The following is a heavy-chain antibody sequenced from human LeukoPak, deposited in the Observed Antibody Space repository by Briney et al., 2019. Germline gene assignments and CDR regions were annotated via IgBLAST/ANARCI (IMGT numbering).Heavy chain of an antibody. CDR3: ARAYYYDSSAYYFDY. CDR1: GYTFNAYH. CDR2: INPNSGDT. D-gene: IGHD3-22*01. Sequence: ASVKVSCKASGYTFNAYHMHWVRQAPGQGLEWMGRINPNSGDTSIAQEFLGRVTMTRDTSISTAYIELSSLRSGDAAVYYCARAYYYDSSAYYFDYWGQGTLVTVSS. V-gene: IGHV1-2*06. J-gene: IGHJ4*02.